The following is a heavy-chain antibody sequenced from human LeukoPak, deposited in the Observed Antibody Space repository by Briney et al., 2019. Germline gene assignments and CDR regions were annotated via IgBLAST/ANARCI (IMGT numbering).Heavy chain of an antibody. Sequence: GGAPRLPWAAPLVPFHSYNQNWGPPAPGKGVGWVSSISSSSSYIYYADSVRGRFTISRDNAKNSLYLQMNSLRAEDTAVYYCARESEANWFDPWGQGTLVTVSS. D-gene: IGHD3-3*01. V-gene: IGHV3-21*01. CDR1: LVPFHSYN. CDR3: ARESEANWFDP. CDR2: ISSSSSYI. J-gene: IGHJ5*02.